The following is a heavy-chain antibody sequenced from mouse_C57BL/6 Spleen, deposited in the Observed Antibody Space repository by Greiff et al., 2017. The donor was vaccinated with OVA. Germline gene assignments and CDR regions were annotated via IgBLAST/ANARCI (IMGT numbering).Heavy chain of an antibody. Sequence: QVQLKQPGAELVMPGASVKLSCKASGYTFTSYWMHWVKQRPGQGLEWIGEIDPSDSYTNYNQKFKGKSTLTVDKSSSTAYMQLSSLTSEDSAVYYCARWHYGSSYDWYFDVWGTGTTVTVSS. CDR1: GYTFTSYW. CDR3: ARWHYGSSYDWYFDV. CDR2: IDPSDSYT. D-gene: IGHD1-1*01. J-gene: IGHJ1*03. V-gene: IGHV1-69*01.